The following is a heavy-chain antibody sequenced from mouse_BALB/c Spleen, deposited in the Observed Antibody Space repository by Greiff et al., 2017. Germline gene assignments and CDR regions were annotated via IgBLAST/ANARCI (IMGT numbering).Heavy chain of an antibody. Sequence: VQLQQSGPGLVAPSQSLSITCTVSGFSLTSYGVHWVRQPPGKGLEWLGVIWAGGSTNYNSALMSRLTISKDNSKSQVFLKMNSLQTDDTAMDYCARDGEYYYGSSFGGYAMDYWGQGTSVTVSS. CDR2: IWAGGST. D-gene: IGHD1-1*01. V-gene: IGHV2-9*02. CDR3: ARDGEYYYGSSFGGYAMDY. CDR1: GFSLTSYG. J-gene: IGHJ4*01.